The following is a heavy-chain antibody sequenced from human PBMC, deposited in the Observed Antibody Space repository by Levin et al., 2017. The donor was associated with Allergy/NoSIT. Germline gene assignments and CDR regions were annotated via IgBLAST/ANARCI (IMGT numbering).Heavy chain of an antibody. D-gene: IGHD5-18*01. J-gene: IGHJ4*02. CDR2: ISYDGSNK. V-gene: IGHV3-30*04. Sequence: LSLTCAASGFTFSSSAMHWVRQAPGKGLEWVAVISYDGSNKYYADSVKGRFTISRDNSKNTLYLQMNSLRAEDTAVYYCARGGYSYGYDYWGQGTLVTVSS. CDR1: GFTFSSSA. CDR3: ARGGYSYGYDY.